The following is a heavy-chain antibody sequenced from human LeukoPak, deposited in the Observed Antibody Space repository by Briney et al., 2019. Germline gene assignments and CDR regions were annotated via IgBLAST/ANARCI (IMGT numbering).Heavy chain of an antibody. CDR3: ARAHTGGYSYGNFDY. J-gene: IGHJ4*02. CDR1: GGTFSSYA. D-gene: IGHD5-18*01. V-gene: IGHV1-69*10. CDR2: IIPILGIA. Sequence: ASVTVSCKASGGTFSSYAISWVRQAPGQGLEWMGRIIPILGIANYAQKFQGRVTITTDESTSTAYMELSSLRSEDTAVYYCARAHTGGYSYGNFDYWGQGTLVTVSS.